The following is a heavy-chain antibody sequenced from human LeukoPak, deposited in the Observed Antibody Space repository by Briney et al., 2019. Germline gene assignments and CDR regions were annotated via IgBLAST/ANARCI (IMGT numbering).Heavy chain of an antibody. CDR1: GGSFSGYY. D-gene: IGHD3-10*01. J-gene: IGHJ4*02. Sequence: SETLSLTCAVYGGSFSGYYWSWIRQPPGKGLEWIGEINHSGSTNYNPSLKSRVTISVDTSKNQFSLKLSSVTAADTAVYYCARFGAFLSSGDYWGQGTLVTVSS. CDR2: INHSGST. V-gene: IGHV4-34*01. CDR3: ARFGAFLSSGDY.